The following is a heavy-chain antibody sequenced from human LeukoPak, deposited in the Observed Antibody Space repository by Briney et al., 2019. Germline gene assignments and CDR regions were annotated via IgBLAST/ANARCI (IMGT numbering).Heavy chain of an antibody. Sequence: GGSLKLSCAVSGFSFTNFWMSWVRQAPGRGLEWVANIHPEGNEKYHVESVKGRFTISRDNTKNLLFLQLNGRRVEDTAVYYCARGDAVSGDHWGQGTLVTVSS. D-gene: IGHD3-16*01. CDR2: IHPEGNEK. CDR1: GFSFTNFW. J-gene: IGHJ4*02. V-gene: IGHV3-7*04. CDR3: ARGDAVSGDH.